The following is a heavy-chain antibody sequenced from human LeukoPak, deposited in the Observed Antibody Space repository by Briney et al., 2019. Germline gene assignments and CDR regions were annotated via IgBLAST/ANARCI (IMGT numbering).Heavy chain of an antibody. Sequence: GGSLRLSCAASGFTFSSYAMSWVRQAPGEGLEWVSAISGSGGSTYYADSVKGRFTISRDNSKNTLYLQMNSLRPEDTALYYCVKDNLDCSSASCYVGDAFDIWGHGTKVTVSS. J-gene: IGHJ3*02. CDR2: ISGSGGST. V-gene: IGHV3-23*01. CDR1: GFTFSSYA. CDR3: VKDNLDCSSASCYVGDAFDI. D-gene: IGHD2-2*01.